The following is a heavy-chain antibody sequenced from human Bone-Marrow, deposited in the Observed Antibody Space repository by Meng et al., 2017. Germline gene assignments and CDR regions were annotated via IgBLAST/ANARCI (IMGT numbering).Heavy chain of an antibody. J-gene: IGHJ6*02. CDR3: ARVYCSGGSCYPYGMDV. V-gene: IGHV3-33*08. D-gene: IGHD2-15*01. Sequence: LSLTCAASGFTFSSYAMHWVRQAPGKGLEWVAVIWYDGSNKYYADSVKGRFTISRDNSKNTLYLQMNSLRAEDTAVYYCARVYCSGGSCYPYGMDVWGQGTTVTVSS. CDR1: GFTFSSYA. CDR2: IWYDGSNK.